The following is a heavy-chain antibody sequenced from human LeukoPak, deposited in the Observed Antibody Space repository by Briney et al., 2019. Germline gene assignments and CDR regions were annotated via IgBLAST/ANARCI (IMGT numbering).Heavy chain of an antibody. D-gene: IGHD6-19*01. CDR3: AREVAGTPWIDY. J-gene: IGHJ4*02. CDR2: IYYNGGT. V-gene: IGHV4-39*02. Sequence: SETLSLTCTASGGSISGNSYYWGWIRQPPGKGLEWIGNIYYNGGTYNNPSLKSRVTISVDTSKNQFSLKLNSVTATDTAVYYCAREVAGTPWIDYWGQGTLVTVSS. CDR1: GGSISGNSYY.